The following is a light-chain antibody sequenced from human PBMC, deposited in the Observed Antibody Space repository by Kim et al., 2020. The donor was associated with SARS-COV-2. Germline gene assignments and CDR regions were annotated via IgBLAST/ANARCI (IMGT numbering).Light chain of an antibody. CDR1: SSDVGSYNR. V-gene: IGLV2-18*02. CDR3: SSYTSSSTLI. CDR2: EVS. J-gene: IGLJ2*01. Sequence: QSALTQPPSVSGSPGQSVTISCTGTSSDVGSYNRVSWYQQPPGTAPKLIIYEVSDRPSGVPHRFSGCKSGNTASLTISWLQTEDEADYYCSSYTSSSTLIFGGGTKVTVL.